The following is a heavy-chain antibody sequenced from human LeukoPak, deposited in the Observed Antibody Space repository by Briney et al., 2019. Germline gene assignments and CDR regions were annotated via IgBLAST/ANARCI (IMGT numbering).Heavy chain of an antibody. CDR1: GDSIDSLDL. V-gene: IGHV4-4*02. Sequence: PSETLSLTCTVSGDSIDSLDLWSWVRQPPGKGLEWIGEMYLSGTTHSNPSVKSRVTISIDKSKNQFFLNLSSVTAADTAVYYCAGLVGRYSSGLYYYYFDYWGQGTLVTVSS. J-gene: IGHJ4*02. D-gene: IGHD3-22*01. CDR2: MYLSGTT. CDR3: AGLVGRYSSGLYYYYFDY.